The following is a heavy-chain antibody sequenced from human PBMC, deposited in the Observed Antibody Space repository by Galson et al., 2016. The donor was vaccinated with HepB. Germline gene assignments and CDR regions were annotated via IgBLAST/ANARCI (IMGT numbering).Heavy chain of an antibody. D-gene: IGHD2-21*01. CDR2: IIPTFGAV. CDR3: ARGPYSDTSFYDF. Sequence: SVKVSCKASVGSLSSYLVTWLRQAPGQGLQWLGGIIPTFGAVKYAEKFQGRITITEDTSTNTVYLGLTSLRSDDTAVYFCARGPYSDTSFYDFWGQGTLVTVSS. CDR1: VGSLSSYL. J-gene: IGHJ4*02. V-gene: IGHV1-69*06.